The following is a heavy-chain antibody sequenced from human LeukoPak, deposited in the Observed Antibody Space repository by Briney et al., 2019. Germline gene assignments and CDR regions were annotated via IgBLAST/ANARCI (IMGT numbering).Heavy chain of an antibody. J-gene: IGHJ4*02. CDR1: GGSISSSSYY. V-gene: IGHV4-39*07. CDR3: ARGWLNWVPFDY. D-gene: IGHD1-1*01. CDR2: FYYSRST. Sequence: SETLSLTCTASGGSISSSSYYWGWIRQPPGKGLEWIGSFYYSRSTYYNPSLKSRVTISVDTSKKQFSLRLSSVTAADTAVYYCARGWLNWVPFDYWGQGTLVTVSS.